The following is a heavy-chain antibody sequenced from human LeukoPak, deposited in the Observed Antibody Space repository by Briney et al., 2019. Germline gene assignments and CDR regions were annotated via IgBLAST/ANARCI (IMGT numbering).Heavy chain of an antibody. V-gene: IGHV3-21*01. D-gene: IGHD3-3*01. CDR1: GFTFSSYS. J-gene: IGHJ4*02. CDR2: ISSSSSYI. CDR3: ATSHNDFWSGYLPYYFDY. Sequence: GGSLRLSCAASGFTFSSYSMNWVRQAPGKGLEWVSSISSSSSYIYYADSVKGRFTISRDNAKNSLYLQMNSLRAEDTAVYYCATSHNDFWSGYLPYYFDYWGQGTLVTVSS.